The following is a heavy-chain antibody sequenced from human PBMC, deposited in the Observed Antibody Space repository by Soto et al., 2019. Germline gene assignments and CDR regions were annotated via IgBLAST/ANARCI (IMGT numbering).Heavy chain of an antibody. J-gene: IGHJ3*02. Sequence: QAGGSLRLSCAASGFTFSSYAMSWVRQAPGKGLEWVSAISGSGGSTYYADSVKGRFTISRDNSKNTLYLQMNSLRAEDTAVYYCARRRVGYYYGSGRDDAFDIWGQGTMVTVSS. CDR3: ARRRVGYYYGSGRDDAFDI. CDR2: ISGSGGST. CDR1: GFTFSSYA. V-gene: IGHV3-23*01. D-gene: IGHD3-10*01.